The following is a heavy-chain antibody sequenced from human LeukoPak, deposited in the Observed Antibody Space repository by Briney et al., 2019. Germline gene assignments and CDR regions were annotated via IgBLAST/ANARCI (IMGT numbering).Heavy chain of an antibody. J-gene: IGHJ4*02. CDR3: AKGRRYSSGWYHFDY. CDR2: ISGSGGST. CDR1: GFTFSNYA. V-gene: IGHV3-23*01. D-gene: IGHD6-19*01. Sequence: GGSLRLSCAASGFTFSNYAMNWVRQAPGKGLEWVSAISGSGGSTYYADSVKGRFTISRDNSKNTLYLKMNSLRAEDTAVYYCAKGRRYSSGWYHFDYWGQETLVTVSS.